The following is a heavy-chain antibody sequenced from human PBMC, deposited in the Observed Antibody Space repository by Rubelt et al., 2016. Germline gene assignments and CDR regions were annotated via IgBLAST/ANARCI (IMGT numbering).Heavy chain of an antibody. CDR1: GFTVSSNY. V-gene: IGHV3-53*01. D-gene: IGHD3-22*01. CDR2: IYSGGST. CDR3: ARGPSYYYDSSGYYVA. Sequence: EVQLVESGGGLIQPGGSLRLSCAASGFTVSSNYMSWVRQAPGKGLEWVSVIYSGGSTYYADSVKGRFTISRDNSKNTRYLQMNSLRAEDTAVYYCARGPSYYYDSSGYYVAWGQGTLVTVSS. J-gene: IGHJ5*02.